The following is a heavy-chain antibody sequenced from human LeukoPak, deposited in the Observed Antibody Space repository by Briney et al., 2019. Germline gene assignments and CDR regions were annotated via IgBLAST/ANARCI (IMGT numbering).Heavy chain of an antibody. J-gene: IGHJ4*02. CDR3: ARARLTSSWYYFDY. D-gene: IGHD6-19*01. CDR1: GFTFSGYW. CDR2: ISTDGSSN. V-gene: IGHV3-74*01. Sequence: GGSLRLSCAASGFTFSGYWMHWVRQAPGKGLVWVSRISTDGSSNTYADSVKGRFTISRDNAKNTLYLQMNSLRAGDTGVYYCARARLTSSWYYFDYWGQGTLVTVSS.